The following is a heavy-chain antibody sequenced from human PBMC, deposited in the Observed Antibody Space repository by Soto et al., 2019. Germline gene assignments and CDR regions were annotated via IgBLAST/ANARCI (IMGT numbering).Heavy chain of an antibody. Sequence: QVQLVESGGGAVQPGRSLRVSCVTSGFSFSGFAMHWVRHAPGKGLESVAVISYDGSYSHHSDSVKGRFTISRDNSKNTLYLQMNSLRTEDTAVYYCAKDQGVGGTLGLFHYWGQGVLVTVSS. D-gene: IGHD1-26*01. CDR2: ISYDGSYS. CDR1: GFSFSGFA. V-gene: IGHV3-30*18. CDR3: AKDQGVGGTLGLFHY. J-gene: IGHJ4*02.